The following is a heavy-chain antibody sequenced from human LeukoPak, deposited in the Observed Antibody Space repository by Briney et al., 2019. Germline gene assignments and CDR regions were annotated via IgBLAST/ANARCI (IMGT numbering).Heavy chain of an antibody. CDR3: AKWRSGSPGDY. J-gene: IGHJ4*02. D-gene: IGHD1-26*01. V-gene: IGHV3-23*01. CDR2: ISGSGGST. CDR1: GFTFSSYA. Sequence: PGGSLRLSCAASGFTFSSYAMSRVRQAPGKGLEGVSGISGSGGSTYYADSVKGRFTISRDNSQNTPYLQMNSLRAEDTAVYYCAKWRSGSPGDYWGQGTLVTVSS.